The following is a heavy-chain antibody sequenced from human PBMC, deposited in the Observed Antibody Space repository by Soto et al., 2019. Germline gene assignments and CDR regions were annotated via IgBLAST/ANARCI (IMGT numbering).Heavy chain of an antibody. J-gene: IGHJ4*02. V-gene: IGHV3-48*03. D-gene: IGHD6-13*01. Sequence: GGSLRLSCAASGFTFSTYEFNWVRQAPGRGLEWISYISVSGNIIKYADSVKGRFTISRDNSERTLHLHMSSLRVDDTAVYFCARDTMRASAAASLDYWGQGTQVTVYS. CDR2: ISVSGNII. CDR1: GFTFSTYE. CDR3: ARDTMRASAAASLDY.